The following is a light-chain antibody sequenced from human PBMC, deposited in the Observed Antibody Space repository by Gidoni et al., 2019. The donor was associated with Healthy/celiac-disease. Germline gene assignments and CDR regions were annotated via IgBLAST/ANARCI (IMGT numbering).Light chain of an antibody. J-gene: IGKJ2*01. Sequence: DIQMTQSPSSLSASVGGRVTITCRASQSISSYLNWYQQKPGKAPKLLIYAASSLQSGVPSRFSGSGSGTDFTLTISSLQPEDFATYYCQQSYSTPRTFXQXTKLEIK. CDR3: QQSYSTPRT. CDR1: QSISSY. CDR2: AAS. V-gene: IGKV1-39*01.